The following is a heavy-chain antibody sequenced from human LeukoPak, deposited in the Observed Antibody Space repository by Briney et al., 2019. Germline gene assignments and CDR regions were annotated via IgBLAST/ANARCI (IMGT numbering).Heavy chain of an antibody. D-gene: IGHD6-13*01. Sequence: QPGRSLRLSCAASGFTFSNYWMSWVRQAPGKGLEWVSAISGSGGGTDYADSVKGRFTISRDNSKNTLYLQMNSLRAEDTAVYYCSGYGGGRSSCDYWGQGTLVTVSS. V-gene: IGHV3-23*01. CDR3: SGYGGGRSSCDY. J-gene: IGHJ4*02. CDR1: GFTFSNYW. CDR2: ISGSGGGT.